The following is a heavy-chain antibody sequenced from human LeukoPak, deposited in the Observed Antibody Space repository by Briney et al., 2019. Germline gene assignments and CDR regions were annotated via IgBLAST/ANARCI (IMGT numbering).Heavy chain of an antibody. D-gene: IGHD5-24*01. Sequence: SRSLSLTCTVSGGSLSSTSYYWGWTRQPPGEGLGWMANIYYSGTTYYNPSLKSRVTISVDTSKNQFSLKLSSVTAADTAVYYCARLGDGFNTAGGFDYWGQGTLVTVSS. J-gene: IGHJ4*02. CDR1: GGSLSSTSYY. CDR2: IYYSGTT. CDR3: ARLGDGFNTAGGFDY. V-gene: IGHV4-39*01.